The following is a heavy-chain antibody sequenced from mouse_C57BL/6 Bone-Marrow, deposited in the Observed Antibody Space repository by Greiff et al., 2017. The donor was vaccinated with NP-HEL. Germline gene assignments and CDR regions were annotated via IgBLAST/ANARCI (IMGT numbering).Heavy chain of an antibody. CDR3: ARKYYGSSPLDY. J-gene: IGHJ2*01. V-gene: IGHV5-16*01. Sequence: DVKLQESEGGLVQPGSSMKLSCTASGFTFSDYYMAWVRQVPEKGLEWVANINYDGSSTYYLDSLKSRFIISRDNAKNILYLQMSSLKSEDTATYYCARKYYGSSPLDYWGQGTTLTVSS. CDR1: GFTFSDYY. D-gene: IGHD1-1*01. CDR2: INYDGSST.